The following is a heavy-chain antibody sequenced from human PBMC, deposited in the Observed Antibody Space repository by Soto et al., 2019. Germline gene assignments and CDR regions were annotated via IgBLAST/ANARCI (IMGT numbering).Heavy chain of an antibody. Sequence: AVKVSCKASGSGFISSGIQWVRQAHGQRLEWIGWIVVASGQTNYAQNFRGRVAITRDTSTATAYIELTGLTSEDTAVYFCSADRPDIGVGWWVWGQGTTVTVSS. V-gene: IGHV1-58*02. D-gene: IGHD2-15*01. J-gene: IGHJ6*02. CDR2: IVVASGQT. CDR3: SADRPDIGVGWWV. CDR1: GSGFISSG.